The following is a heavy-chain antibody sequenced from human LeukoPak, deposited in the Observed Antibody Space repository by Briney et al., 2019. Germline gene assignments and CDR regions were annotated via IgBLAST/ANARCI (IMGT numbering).Heavy chain of an antibody. CDR1: GFTFSTYG. CDR2: IIPSGSST. D-gene: IGHD4-23*01. J-gene: IGHJ3*02. V-gene: IGHV3-23*01. Sequence: GGSLRLSCAASGFTFSTYGMNWVRQAPGKGLEWVSGIIPSGSSTYYADSVKGRFTISRDNAKNSLYLQMNSLRDEDTAVYYCARDTLLYGNSPDAFDIWGQGTMVTVSS. CDR3: ARDTLLYGNSPDAFDI.